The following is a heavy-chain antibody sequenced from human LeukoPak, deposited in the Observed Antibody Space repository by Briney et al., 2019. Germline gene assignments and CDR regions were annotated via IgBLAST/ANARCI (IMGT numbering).Heavy chain of an antibody. D-gene: IGHD3-9*01. CDR1: GGSISSYY. CDR3: ARGSSYDILTGYQSSLNFDY. V-gene: IGHV4-59*12. Sequence: SETLSLTCTVSGGSISSYYWSWIRQPPGKGLEWIGYIYYSGSTNYNPSLKSRVTISVDTSKNQFSLKLSSVTAADTAVYYCARGSSYDILTGYQSSLNFDYWGQGTLVTVSS. J-gene: IGHJ4*02. CDR2: IYYSGST.